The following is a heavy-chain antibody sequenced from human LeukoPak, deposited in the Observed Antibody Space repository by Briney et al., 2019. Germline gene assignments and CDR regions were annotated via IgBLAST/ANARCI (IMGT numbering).Heavy chain of an antibody. CDR1: GYTFTSYG. CDR3: ARDLGSSGRFDY. J-gene: IGHJ4*02. D-gene: IGHD3-10*01. V-gene: IGHV1-18*01. CDR2: ISAYNGNT. Sequence: GASVKVSCKASGYTFTSYGISWVRQAPGQGLEWMGWISAYNGNTNYAQKLQGRVTMNTDTSTSTAYMELRSLRSEDTAVYYCARDLGSSGRFDYWGQGTLVTVSS.